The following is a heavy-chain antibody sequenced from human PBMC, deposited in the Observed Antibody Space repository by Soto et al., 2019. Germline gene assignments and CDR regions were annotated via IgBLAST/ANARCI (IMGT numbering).Heavy chain of an antibody. CDR1: GGTFSNHV. J-gene: IGHJ4*02. CDR2: IILPFGTP. V-gene: IGHV1-69*13. D-gene: IGHD4-17*01. CDR3: ARGPDYAGYIDD. Sequence: QVRLVQSGAEVKKPGSSVKVSCKASGGTFSNHVINWVRQAPGQGPEWMGVIILPFGTPNYAQRFQGRVTXXAXKSMTTAYMELNGLRSEDTAVYYCARGPDYAGYIDDWGQGSLVTVSS.